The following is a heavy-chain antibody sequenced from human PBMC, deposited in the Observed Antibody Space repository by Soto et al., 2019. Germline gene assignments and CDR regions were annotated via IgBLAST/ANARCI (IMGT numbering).Heavy chain of an antibody. CDR3: ARGYHYYDSSGYDKWDAFDI. J-gene: IGHJ3*02. Sequence: EVQLVESGGGLVKPGGSLRLSCAASGFTFSSYSMNWVRQAAGTGLEWVSSISSSSSYIYYADSVKGRFTISRDNAKNSLYLQMNSLRAEDTAVYYCARGYHYYDSSGYDKWDAFDIWGQGTMVTVSS. CDR1: GFTFSSYS. CDR2: ISSSSSYI. D-gene: IGHD3-22*01. V-gene: IGHV3-21*01.